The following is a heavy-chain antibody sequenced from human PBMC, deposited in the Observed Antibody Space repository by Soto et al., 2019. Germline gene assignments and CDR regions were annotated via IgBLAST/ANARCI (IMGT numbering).Heavy chain of an antibody. J-gene: IGHJ6*02. CDR2: ISYDGSNK. V-gene: IGHV3-30-3*01. CDR1: GFTFSSYA. D-gene: IGHD6-13*01. CDR3: ARVGAAGIYYYYGMDV. Sequence: GGSLRLSCAASGFTFSSYAMHWVRQAPGKGLEWVAVISYDGSNKYYADSVKGRFTISRDNSKNTLYLQMNSLRAEDTAVYYCARVGAAGIYYYYGMDVWGQGTTVTVSS.